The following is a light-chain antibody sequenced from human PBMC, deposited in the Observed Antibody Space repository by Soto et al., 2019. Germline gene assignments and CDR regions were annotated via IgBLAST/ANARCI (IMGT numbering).Light chain of an antibody. Sequence: SYELTQPPSVSVSPGQTASITCSGDNLGDKFACWYQQKPGQSPVLVIYQDTERPSGIPERFSGSNSGNTATLTISGTQAMDEADYFCQAWDNRVFGGGTKLTVL. CDR1: NLGDKF. CDR2: QDT. CDR3: QAWDNRV. V-gene: IGLV3-1*01. J-gene: IGLJ3*02.